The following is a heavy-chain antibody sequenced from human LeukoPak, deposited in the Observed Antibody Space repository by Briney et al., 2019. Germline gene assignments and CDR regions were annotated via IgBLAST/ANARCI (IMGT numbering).Heavy chain of an antibody. CDR2: IHYSGST. CDR3: ARSTVTMVSNWFDP. CDR1: GGPISSYY. J-gene: IGHJ5*02. V-gene: IGHV4-59*12. D-gene: IGHD4-17*01. Sequence: PSETLSLTCAVSGGPISSYYWSWIRQPPGKGLEWIGYIHYSGSTNYNPSLRSRVTISVDTSKNQFSLKPSSVTAADTAVYYCARSTVTMVSNWFDPWGQGTLVTVSS.